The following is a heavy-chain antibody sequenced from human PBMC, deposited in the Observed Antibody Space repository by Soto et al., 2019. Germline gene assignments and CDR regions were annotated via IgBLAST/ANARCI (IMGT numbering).Heavy chain of an antibody. V-gene: IGHV3-74*01. CDR2: INGDGSIT. Sequence: PGGSLRLSCAVSGFTFSPYWMHWVRQAPGKGLVWVSHINGDGSITTYADSVKGRFTISRDNAKNMLYLQMSSLRAEDTAVYYCARVMGGSGDKGDPLDYWGQGTLVTVAS. D-gene: IGHD2-15*01. CDR3: ARVMGGSGDKGDPLDY. J-gene: IGHJ4*02. CDR1: GFTFSPYW.